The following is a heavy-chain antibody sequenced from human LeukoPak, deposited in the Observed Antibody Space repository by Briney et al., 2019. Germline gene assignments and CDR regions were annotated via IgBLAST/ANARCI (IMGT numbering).Heavy chain of an antibody. CDR2: ISSSSNYI. Sequence: PGGSLRLSCAASGFTFSSYSMNWVRQAPGKGLEWVSSISSSSNYIYYADSVKGRFTTSRDNAKNSLYLQMNSLRAEDTAVYYCARGYNNYGYVFDIWGQGTVVTVSS. CDR1: GFTFSSYS. D-gene: IGHD4-11*01. CDR3: ARGYNNYGYVFDI. V-gene: IGHV3-21*01. J-gene: IGHJ3*02.